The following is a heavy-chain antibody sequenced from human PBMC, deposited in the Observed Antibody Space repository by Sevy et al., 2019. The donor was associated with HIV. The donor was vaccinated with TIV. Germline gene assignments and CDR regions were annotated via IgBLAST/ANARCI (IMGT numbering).Heavy chain of an antibody. J-gene: IGHJ4*02. CDR3: ARGYSSGWHYDY. V-gene: IGHV1-2*02. D-gene: IGHD6-19*01. CDR1: GYTFTGYY. Sequence: ASVKVSCKASGYTFTGYYMHWVRQAPGQGLEWMGWINPNSGGTNYAQKFQGRVTMTRDTSISTAYMELSRLRSDDTAVYYCARGYSSGWHYDYWGQRTLVTVSS. CDR2: INPNSGGT.